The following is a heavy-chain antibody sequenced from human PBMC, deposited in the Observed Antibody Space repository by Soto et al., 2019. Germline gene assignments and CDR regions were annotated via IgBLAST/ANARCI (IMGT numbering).Heavy chain of an antibody. CDR1: GYSFTSYW. CDR3: ARHIKEDIVVVVAAIDY. CDR2: IYPGDSDT. D-gene: IGHD2-15*01. J-gene: IGHJ4*02. V-gene: IGHV5-51*01. Sequence: GESLKISCKGSGYSFTSYWIGWVRQMPGKGLEWMGIIYPGDSDTRYSPSFQDQVTISADKSISTAYLQWSSLKASDTAMYYCARHIKEDIVVVVAAIDYWGQGTLVTVSS.